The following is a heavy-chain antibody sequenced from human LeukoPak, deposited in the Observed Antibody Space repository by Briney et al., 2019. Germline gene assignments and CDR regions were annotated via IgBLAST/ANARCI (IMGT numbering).Heavy chain of an antibody. CDR3: ARSSMVRGVEFDY. D-gene: IGHD3-10*01. J-gene: IGHJ4*02. Sequence: TLSLTCAVSGGSISSGGYSWSRIRQPPGRGLEWIGYIYYSGSTYYNPSLKSRVTISVDTSKNQFSLKLSSVTAADTAVYYCARSSMVRGVEFDYWGQGTLVTVSS. V-gene: IGHV4-30-4*07. CDR2: IYYSGST. CDR1: GGSISSGGYS.